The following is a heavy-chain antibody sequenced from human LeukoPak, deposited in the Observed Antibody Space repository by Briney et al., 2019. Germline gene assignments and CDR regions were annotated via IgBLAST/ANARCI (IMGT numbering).Heavy chain of an antibody. D-gene: IGHD3-16*01. J-gene: IGHJ4*02. CDR1: RFGFSVYW. V-gene: IGHV3-74*01. CDR3: ARMITINREGEGYFDY. CDR2: ITGDGGTT. Sequence: PGGSLRLSCAASRFGFSVYWMHRVRQAPGKGLVWVSRITGDGGTTNYADSVKGRFTISRDNAKDTLYLQMNSLRAEDTAVYYCARMITINREGEGYFDYWGQGTLVTVSS.